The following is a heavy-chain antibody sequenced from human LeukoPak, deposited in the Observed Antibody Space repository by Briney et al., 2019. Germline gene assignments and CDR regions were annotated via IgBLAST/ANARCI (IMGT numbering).Heavy chain of an antibody. CDR2: ISSSSSYI. J-gene: IGHJ5*02. CDR3: ARGGVVGATRANWFDP. CDR1: GFTFSNYS. V-gene: IGHV3-21*01. Sequence: GGSLRLSCAASGFTFSNYSMNWVRQAPGKGLEWVSSISSSSSYIYYADSVKGRFTISRDNAKNSLYLQMNSLRAEDTAVYYCARGGVVGATRANWFDPWGQGTLVTVSS. D-gene: IGHD2-15*01.